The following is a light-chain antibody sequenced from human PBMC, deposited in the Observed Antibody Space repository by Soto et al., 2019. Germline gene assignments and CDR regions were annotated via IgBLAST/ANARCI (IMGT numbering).Light chain of an antibody. CDR1: QGISSD. V-gene: IGKV1-9*01. J-gene: IGKJ1*01. CDR2: AAS. Sequence: DIQLTQSPSFLSASVGDRVAITCRASQGISSDLAWYQQKPGKAPKLLIFAASTLQSGVPSRFSGSGSGTEFTLTISSLQPEDFATYCCQQFHTYPRTFGQGTKVDIK. CDR3: QQFHTYPRT.